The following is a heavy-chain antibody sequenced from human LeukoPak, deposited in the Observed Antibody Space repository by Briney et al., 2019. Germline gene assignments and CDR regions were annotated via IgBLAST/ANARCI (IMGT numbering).Heavy chain of an antibody. J-gene: IGHJ4*02. CDR3: ARGLNGYSSGPIDY. CDR2: INWNGDST. D-gene: IGHD6-19*01. V-gene: IGHV3-20*04. Sequence: GGSLRLSCAASGFTFDDYGMTWVRQAPGKGLEWVSGINWNGDSTGYADSVKGRFTISRDNARNSLYLQMNSLRAEDTALYYCARGLNGYSSGPIDYWGQGTLVTVSS. CDR1: GFTFDDYG.